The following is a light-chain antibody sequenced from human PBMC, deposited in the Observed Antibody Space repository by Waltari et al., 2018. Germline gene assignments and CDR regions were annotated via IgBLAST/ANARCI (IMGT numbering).Light chain of an antibody. CDR1: ALPKKY. Sequence: SYELTQPPSVSVSPGQTARITCSGAALPKKYAYWYQQKSGQAPVLGIYEDSKRPSGIPERFSGSNSGTMATLTISGAQVEDEADYYCYSTDSSGNHWVFGGGTKLTVL. CDR3: YSTDSSGNHWV. J-gene: IGLJ3*02. CDR2: EDS. V-gene: IGLV3-10*01.